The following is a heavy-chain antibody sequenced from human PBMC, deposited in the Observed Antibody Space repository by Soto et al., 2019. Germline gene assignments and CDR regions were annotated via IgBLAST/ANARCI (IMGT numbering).Heavy chain of an antibody. CDR3: ARVPLL. Sequence: SETLSLTCTVSSASTSTHNWSWIRQPPGKGLEWIGDIYYSGSTNYNPSLKSRVTISLDTSRNQFSLKLSSVTAADAALYYCARVPLLWGQGTRVTVSS. V-gene: IGHV4-59*11. D-gene: IGHD2-15*01. CDR2: IYYSGST. J-gene: IGHJ4*02. CDR1: SASTSTHN.